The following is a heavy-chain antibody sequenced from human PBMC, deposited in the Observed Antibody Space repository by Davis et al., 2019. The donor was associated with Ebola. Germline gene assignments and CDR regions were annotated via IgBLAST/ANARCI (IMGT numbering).Heavy chain of an antibody. J-gene: IGHJ4*02. D-gene: IGHD2-2*01. V-gene: IGHV1-69*13. CDR1: GGTFSSYA. CDR3: ARLPRSSTSCYCVDY. Sequence: SVKVSCKASGGTFSSYAISWVRQPPGQGLEWMGGIIPIFGTVNYAQKFQGRVTITADESTSTAYMELSSLRSEDTAVYYCARLPRSSTSCYCVDYWGQGTLVTVSS. CDR2: IIPIFGTV.